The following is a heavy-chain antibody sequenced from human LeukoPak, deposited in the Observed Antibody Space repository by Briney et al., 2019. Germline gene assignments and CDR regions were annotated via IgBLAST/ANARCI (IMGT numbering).Heavy chain of an antibody. Sequence: PSDTLSLTCTVSGGFISSYYWSWIRQPPGKALVWIGYIYYSGSTNYNTSLKSRVTIPVDTSQNQSSSKLDSATSADTARLYLWREISLTGDVFFDYWGQGTLVTVSS. J-gene: IGHJ4*02. D-gene: IGHD7-27*01. CDR3: WREISLTGDVFFDY. CDR1: GGFISSYY. V-gene: IGHV4-59*01. CDR2: IYYSGST.